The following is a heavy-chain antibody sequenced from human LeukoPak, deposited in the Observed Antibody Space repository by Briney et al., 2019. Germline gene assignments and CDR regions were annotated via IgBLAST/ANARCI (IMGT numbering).Heavy chain of an antibody. CDR1: SDSISDDY. CDR2: IHFSGST. Sequence: SETLSLTCTVSSDSISDDYWSWIRQSPGKGLEYIGNIHFSGSTNYNPSLKSRVTISADTSKNHFSLKLTSLTAADTAVYYCARTRRSGYDATYFYYYMDVWGQGTTVTVSS. V-gene: IGHV4-59*01. D-gene: IGHD3-3*01. J-gene: IGHJ6*03. CDR3: ARTRRSGYDATYFYYYMDV.